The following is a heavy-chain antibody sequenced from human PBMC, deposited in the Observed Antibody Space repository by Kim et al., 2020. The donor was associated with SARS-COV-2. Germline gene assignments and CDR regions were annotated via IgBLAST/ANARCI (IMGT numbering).Heavy chain of an antibody. J-gene: IGHJ4*02. CDR3: ASGGYSQKDY. V-gene: IGHV3-7*01. D-gene: IGHD5-18*01. CDR1: GFTFSSYW. Sequence: LSLTCAASGFTFSSYWMSWVRQAPGKGLEWVANIKQDGSEKYYVDSVKGRFTISRDNAKNSLYLQMNSLRAEDTAVYYCASGGYSQKDYWGQGTLVTVSS. CDR2: IKQDGSEK.